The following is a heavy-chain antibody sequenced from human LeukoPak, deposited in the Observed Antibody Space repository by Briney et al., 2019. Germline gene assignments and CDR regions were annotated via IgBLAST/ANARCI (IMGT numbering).Heavy chain of an antibody. CDR2: IYYSGST. J-gene: IGHJ4*02. Sequence: PSETLSLTCTVGGGSISSHYWSWMRQPPGKGLEWIGYIYYSGSTNYNPSLKSRVTISVDTSKNQFSLKLSSVTAADTAVYYCARGWGIAATWGQGTLVTVSS. CDR1: GGSISSHY. V-gene: IGHV4-59*11. CDR3: ARGWGIAAT. D-gene: IGHD6-13*01.